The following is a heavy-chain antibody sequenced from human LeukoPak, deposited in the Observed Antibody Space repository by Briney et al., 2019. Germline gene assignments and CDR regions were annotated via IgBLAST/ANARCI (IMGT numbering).Heavy chain of an antibody. D-gene: IGHD5-18*01. CDR2: IYYSGST. CDR1: GGSVSSGSYY. Sequence: MPSETLSLTCTVSGGSVSSGSYYWSWIRQPPGKGLEWIGYIYYSGSTNYNPSLKSRVTISVDTSKNQFSLKLSSVTAADTAVYYCARGPAMVVQYYFDYWGQGTLVTVSS. J-gene: IGHJ4*02. CDR3: ARGPAMVVQYYFDY. V-gene: IGHV4-61*01.